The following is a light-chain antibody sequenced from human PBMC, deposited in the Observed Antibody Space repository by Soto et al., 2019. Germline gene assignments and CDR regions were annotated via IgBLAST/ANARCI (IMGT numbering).Light chain of an antibody. CDR1: SSDVGGYNY. Sequence: QSALTQPASVSGSPGQSITIACTGTSSDVGGYNYVSWYQQYPGKAPKLMIYGVNNRPSGVSNRFSGSRSGNTASLTISGLLPEDEAEYYCNSYTGDNTFVFGTGTKVTVL. J-gene: IGLJ1*01. V-gene: IGLV2-14*01. CDR2: GVN. CDR3: NSYTGDNTFV.